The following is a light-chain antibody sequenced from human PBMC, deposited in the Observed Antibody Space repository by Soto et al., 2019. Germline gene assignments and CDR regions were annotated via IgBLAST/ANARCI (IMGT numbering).Light chain of an antibody. CDR2: EGS. CDR3: CSYAGSTWV. Sequence: QSALTQPASVSGSPGQSITISCTGTSSDVGSYSLVSWYQQHPGKAPKLMIYEGSKRPSGVSNRFSGSKSGNTASLTISGLQAEDESDYYCCSYAGSTWVFGTGTKVTV. V-gene: IGLV2-23*01. J-gene: IGLJ1*01. CDR1: SSDVGSYSL.